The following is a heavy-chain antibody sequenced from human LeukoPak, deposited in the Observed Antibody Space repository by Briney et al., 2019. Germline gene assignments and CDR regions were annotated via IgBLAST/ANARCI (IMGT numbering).Heavy chain of an antibody. J-gene: IGHJ5*02. D-gene: IGHD2-15*01. Sequence: GGSLRLSCVASGFRFSDAWMTWVRQAPGKGLEWVGRIRSNRDGGTTDDAAPLKDRFIISRDDSKSTVYLQMNSLKTEDTAVYYCVPEVGVCSFKRCPGDPWGQGTLVTVSS. CDR2: IRSNRDGGTT. V-gene: IGHV3-15*01. CDR3: VPEVGVCSFKRCPGDP. CDR1: GFRFSDAW.